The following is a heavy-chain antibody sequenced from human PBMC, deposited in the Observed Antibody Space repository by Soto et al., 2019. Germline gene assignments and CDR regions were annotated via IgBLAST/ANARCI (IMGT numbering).Heavy chain of an antibody. CDR1: GYTFSSYG. D-gene: IGHD6-19*01. Sequence: ASVKVSCKASGYTFSSYGISWVRQAPGQVLEWMGWISDYNGNTHYAQKFQGRLIMTRDTSTSTVYMELSSLRSEDTAVYYCARDYAPVAGTHYYGMDVWGQGTTVTVSS. CDR2: ISDYNGNT. CDR3: ARDYAPVAGTHYYGMDV. V-gene: IGHV1-18*01. J-gene: IGHJ6*02.